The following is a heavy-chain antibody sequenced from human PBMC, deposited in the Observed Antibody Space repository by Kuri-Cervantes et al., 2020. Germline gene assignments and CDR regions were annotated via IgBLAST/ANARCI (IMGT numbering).Heavy chain of an antibody. CDR2: INHSGST. CDR3: ARGPLVSGAPLKRKRFDY. J-gene: IGHJ4*02. D-gene: IGHD6-6*01. CDR1: GESFSDYY. Sequence: GSLRLSCAVYGESFSDYYWSWIRQPPGKGLEWIGEINHSGSTNYSPSLKSRVTISVDTSKNQFSLKLSSVTAADTAVYYCARGPLVSGAPLKRKRFDYWGQGTLVTVSS. V-gene: IGHV4-34*01.